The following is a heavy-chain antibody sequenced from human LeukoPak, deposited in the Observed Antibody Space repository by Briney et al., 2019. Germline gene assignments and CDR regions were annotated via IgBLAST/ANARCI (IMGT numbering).Heavy chain of an antibody. Sequence: GGSLRLSCAASGFTFSDYYMGWLRQAPGEGLEWVSYISSRGSTIYYADSVKGRFTISRDNSKNTLYLQMNSLRAEDTAVYYCAKTLQSITMVRGVIPRGSAFDIWGQGTMVTVSS. J-gene: IGHJ3*02. CDR2: ISSRGSTI. D-gene: IGHD3-10*01. CDR1: GFTFSDYY. V-gene: IGHV3-11*01. CDR3: AKTLQSITMVRGVIPRGSAFDI.